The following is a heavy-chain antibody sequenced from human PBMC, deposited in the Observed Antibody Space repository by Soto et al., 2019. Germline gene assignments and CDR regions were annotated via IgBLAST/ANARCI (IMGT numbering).Heavy chain of an antibody. V-gene: IGHV3-30-3*01. J-gene: IGHJ4*02. CDR3: AETSRFSQRY. Sequence: QVQLVESGGGVVQPGRSLRLSCAASGFTFSSYAMHWVRQAPGKGLEWVAVISYDGSNKYYADSVKGRFTISRDNSKNTLYLQMNSLRAEDTAVYYCAETSRFSQRYWGQGTLVTVSS. D-gene: IGHD3-3*01. CDR1: GFTFSSYA. CDR2: ISYDGSNK.